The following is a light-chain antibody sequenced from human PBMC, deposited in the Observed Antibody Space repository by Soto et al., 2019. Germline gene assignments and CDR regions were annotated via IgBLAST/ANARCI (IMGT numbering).Light chain of an antibody. V-gene: IGKV1-12*02. J-gene: IGKJ4*02. CDR1: QGISSW. CDR3: QQANTVPS. Sequence: DIQMTPSPSSVSASVGDTVTITCRARQGISSWLAWYRQSPGKAPNLLIFGASTLQSGVPSRFSGSGSGTEFTLTISSLQPEDFATYYCQQANTVPSFCGGTKVEI. CDR2: GAS.